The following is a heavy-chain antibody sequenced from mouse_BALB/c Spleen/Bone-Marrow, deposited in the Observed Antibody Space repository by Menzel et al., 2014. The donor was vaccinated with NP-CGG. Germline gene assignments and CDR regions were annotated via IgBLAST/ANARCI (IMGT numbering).Heavy chain of an antibody. V-gene: IGHV5-6*01. J-gene: IGHJ2*01. CDR2: ISSGGSYT. Sequence: EVMLVESGGDLVKPGGSLELSCAASGFTFSSYGMSWVRQTPDKRLEWVATISSGGSYTYYPDSVKGRFTISRDNAKNTLYLQMSSPKSEDTAMYYCARQTYYDYDGYFDYWGQGTTLTVSS. CDR3: ARQTYYDYDGYFDY. D-gene: IGHD2-4*01. CDR1: GFTFSSYG.